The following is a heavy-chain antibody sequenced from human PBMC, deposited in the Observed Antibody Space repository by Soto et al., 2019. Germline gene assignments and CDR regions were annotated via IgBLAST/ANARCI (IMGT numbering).Heavy chain of an antibody. J-gene: IGHJ6*02. Sequence: LSLTCSVSGGTISSYYWSWIRQPPGKGLEWIGYIYSRGTTSYNPSLKSRATILVDTSKNQFSLRLTSVTATDTAVYYCATGRISRGLDVWGQGTTVTVSS. CDR2: IYSRGTT. V-gene: IGHV4-59*12. CDR1: GGTISSYY. CDR3: ATGRISRGLDV.